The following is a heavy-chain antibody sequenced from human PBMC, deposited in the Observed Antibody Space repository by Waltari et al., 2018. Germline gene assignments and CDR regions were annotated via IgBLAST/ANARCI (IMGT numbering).Heavy chain of an antibody. J-gene: IGHJ4*02. CDR3: ARRVVTTGGFDY. D-gene: IGHD2-21*02. V-gene: IGHV4-39*07. CDR2: IHYSGNT. Sequence: QLQLQESGTRLVRPSETQSITWPVSGGSISSTTYSWAWNRQTPRTGLELICYIHYSGNTYYNPSLRSRVTISVDTSKNQFSLNLRSVTAADTAVYYCARRVVTTGGFDYWGQGTLVTVSS. CDR1: GGSISSTTYS.